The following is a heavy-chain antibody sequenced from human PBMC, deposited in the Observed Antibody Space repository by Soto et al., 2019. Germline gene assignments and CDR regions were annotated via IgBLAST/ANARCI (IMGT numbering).Heavy chain of an antibody. D-gene: IGHD2-2*01. J-gene: IGHJ4*02. CDR1: GYTLTELS. V-gene: IGHV1-24*01. CDR3: ATGSPAVVVVPAATFDY. CDR2: FDPEDGET. Sequence: QVQLVQSGAEVKKPGASVKVSCKVSGYTLTELSMHWVRQAPGKGLEWMGGFDPEDGETIYAQKFQGRVTMTEDTSTDTAYMELSSRRSEDTAVYNCATGSPAVVVVPAATFDYWGQGTLVTVSS.